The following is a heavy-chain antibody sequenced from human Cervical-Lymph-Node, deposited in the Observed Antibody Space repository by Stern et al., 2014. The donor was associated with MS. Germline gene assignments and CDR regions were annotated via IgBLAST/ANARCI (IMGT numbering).Heavy chain of an antibody. CDR3: ARGIEY. Sequence: VQLVESGGGLVQPGGSLGLSCAASGFTFRTYWGSWVRQAPGTGLEWVANINQDGSEKDYVDSVKGRFTISRDNAKKSLYLQMNSMRVEDTAVYYCARGIEYWGQGALVTVSS. J-gene: IGHJ4*02. CDR1: GFTFRTYW. V-gene: IGHV3-7*01. CDR2: INQDGSEK. D-gene: IGHD2/OR15-2a*01.